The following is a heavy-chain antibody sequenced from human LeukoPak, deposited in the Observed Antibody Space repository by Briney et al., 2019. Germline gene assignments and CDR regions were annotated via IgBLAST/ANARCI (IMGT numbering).Heavy chain of an antibody. J-gene: IGHJ3*02. Sequence: PSETLSLTCTVSGGSISSYYWSWTRQPAGKGLEWIGRIYTSGSTNYNPSLKSRVTMSVDTSKNQFSLKLSSVTAADTAVYYCARDYVLLWFGVPTGAFDIWGQGTMVTVSS. CDR1: GGSISSYY. CDR3: ARDYVLLWFGVPTGAFDI. CDR2: IYTSGST. D-gene: IGHD3-10*01. V-gene: IGHV4-4*07.